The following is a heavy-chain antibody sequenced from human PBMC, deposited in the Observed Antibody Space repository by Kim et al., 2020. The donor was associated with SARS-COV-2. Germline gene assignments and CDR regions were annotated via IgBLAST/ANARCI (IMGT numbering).Heavy chain of an antibody. Sequence: ASVKVSCKASGYTLTSYGISWVRQAPGQGLEWMGWISAYNGNTNYAQKLQGRVTMTTDTSTSTAYMELRSLRSDDTAVYYCARVSVGHFDGDWFDPWGQGTLVTVSS. CDR2: ISAYNGNT. V-gene: IGHV1-18*01. CDR1: GYTLTSYG. J-gene: IGHJ5*02. CDR3: ARVSVGHFDGDWFDP. D-gene: IGHD3-9*01.